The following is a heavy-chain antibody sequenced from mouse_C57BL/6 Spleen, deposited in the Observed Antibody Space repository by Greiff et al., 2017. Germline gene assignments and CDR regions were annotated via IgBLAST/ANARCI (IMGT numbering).Heavy chain of an antibody. V-gene: IGHV1-19*01. CDR2: INPYNGGT. CDR1: GYTFTDYY. CDR3: ARSQLTGRYFDV. D-gene: IGHD4-1*01. J-gene: IGHJ1*03. Sequence: VQLQQSGPVLVKPGASVKMSCKASGYTFTDYYMNWVKQSHGKSLEWIGVINPYNGGTSYNQKFKGKATLTVDKSSSTAYMELNSLTSEDSAVYYCARSQLTGRYFDVWGTGTTVTVSS.